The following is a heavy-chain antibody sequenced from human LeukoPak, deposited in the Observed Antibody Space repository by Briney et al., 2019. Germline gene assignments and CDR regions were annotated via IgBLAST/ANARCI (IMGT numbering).Heavy chain of an antibody. D-gene: IGHD3-3*01. J-gene: IGHJ6*02. Sequence: PSETLSLTCTVFGGSIVSSTNYWAWVRQPPGKGLEWIGSIFYSGNTHYNPSLKSRVTMSVDTSKNEFSLKLTSVTAADTAVYYCTRHWSEFYNYSMGVWGHGTTVTVS. CDR1: GGSIVSSTNY. V-gene: IGHV4-39*01. CDR3: TRHWSEFYNYSMGV. CDR2: IFYSGNT.